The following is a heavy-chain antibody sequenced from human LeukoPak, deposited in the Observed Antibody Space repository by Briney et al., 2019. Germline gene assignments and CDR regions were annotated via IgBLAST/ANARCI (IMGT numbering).Heavy chain of an antibody. D-gene: IGHD3-3*01. Sequence: GGSLRLSCAASGFTFSSYSMNWVRQAPGKGLEWVSYISSSSSTVYYADSVEGRFTISRDNAKNSLYLQMNSLRAEDTAVYYCARGPTYCDFWSGYTYFDYWGQGTLVTVSS. CDR2: ISSSSSTV. V-gene: IGHV3-48*01. CDR1: GFTFSSYS. CDR3: ARGPTYCDFWSGYTYFDY. J-gene: IGHJ4*02.